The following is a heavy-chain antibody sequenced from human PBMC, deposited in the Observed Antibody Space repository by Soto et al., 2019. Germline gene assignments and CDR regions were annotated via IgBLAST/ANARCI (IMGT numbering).Heavy chain of an antibody. CDR2: IYHSGST. Sequence: SETLSLTCAVSGGSISSGGYSWSWILQPPGKGLEWIGYIYHSGSTYYNPSLKSRVTISVDRSKNQFSLKLSSVTAADTAVYYCARGYVDIVATSPLRVVDYGMDVWGQGTTVTVS. D-gene: IGHD5-12*01. CDR1: GGSISSGGYS. V-gene: IGHV4-30-2*01. CDR3: ARGYVDIVATSPLRVVDYGMDV. J-gene: IGHJ6*02.